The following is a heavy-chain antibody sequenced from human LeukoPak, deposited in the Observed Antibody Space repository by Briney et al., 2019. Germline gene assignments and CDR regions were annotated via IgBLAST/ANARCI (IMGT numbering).Heavy chain of an antibody. D-gene: IGHD6-13*01. Sequence: ASVKVSCKVSGYTLTELSMHWVRQAPGKGLEWMGGFDPEDGETIYAQKFQGRVTMTEDTSTDTAYMELSSLGSEDTAVYYCATTLYSSSSGVSAFDIWGQGTMVTVSS. V-gene: IGHV1-24*01. J-gene: IGHJ3*02. CDR2: FDPEDGET. CDR1: GYTLTELS. CDR3: ATTLYSSSSGVSAFDI.